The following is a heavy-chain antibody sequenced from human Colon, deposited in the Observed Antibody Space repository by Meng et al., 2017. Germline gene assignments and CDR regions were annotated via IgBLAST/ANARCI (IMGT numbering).Heavy chain of an antibody. J-gene: IGHJ4*02. Sequence: GGSLRLSCATSGFIFSSYWMSWVRQVPGKGLEWVASIKEDGSEKNYVDSVKGRFTISRDNARNSLHLEMNSLRVEDTAVYYCARADGTYCTNGVCYRGAYFFDYWGQGTLVTVSS. CDR2: IKEDGSEK. CDR1: GFIFSSYW. V-gene: IGHV3-7*01. D-gene: IGHD2-8*01. CDR3: ARADGTYCTNGVCYRGAYFFDY.